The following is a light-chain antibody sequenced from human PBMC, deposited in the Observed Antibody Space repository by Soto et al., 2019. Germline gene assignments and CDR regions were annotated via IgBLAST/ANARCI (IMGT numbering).Light chain of an antibody. J-gene: IGLJ1*01. Sequence: QSALTPPASVSGSTGQSINISCTGTSSDVGGYNYVSWYQHHPRKAAKLMFYEVHTRPSGVSNRFSGSKSGNPAPLTISGLHAEDESDYYCSSYTSSSPPYFFGTGTKVTVL. V-gene: IGLV2-14*01. CDR3: SSYTSSSPPYF. CDR1: SSDVGGYNY. CDR2: EVH.